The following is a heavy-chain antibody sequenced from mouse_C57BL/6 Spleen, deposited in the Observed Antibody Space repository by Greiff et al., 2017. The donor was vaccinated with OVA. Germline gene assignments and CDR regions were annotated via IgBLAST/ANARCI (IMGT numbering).Heavy chain of an antibody. V-gene: IGHV14-3*01. CDR3: ARWAITAKEGLDY. J-gene: IGHJ2*01. D-gene: IGHD1-1*01. Sequence: VQLQQSVAELVRPGASVKLSCTASGFNFKNSSMHWLNQRPEQRLALIGSFAPSNGNPKYTQKFQGKATLTAETYSSTAYLQLSSLTSEDTAIYYCARWAITAKEGLDYWGQGTTVTVSA. CDR1: GFNFKNSS. CDR2: FAPSNGNP.